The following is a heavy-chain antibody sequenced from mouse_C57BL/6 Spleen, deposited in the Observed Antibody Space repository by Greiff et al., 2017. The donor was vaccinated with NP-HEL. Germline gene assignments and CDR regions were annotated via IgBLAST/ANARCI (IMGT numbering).Heavy chain of an antibody. V-gene: IGHV3-6*01. Sequence: ESGPGLVKPSQSLSLTCSVTGYSITSGYYWNWIRQFPGNKLEWMGYISYDGSNNYNPSLKNRISITRDTSKNQFFLKLNSVTTEDTATYYCARERVGNEDAMDYWGQGTSVTVSS. J-gene: IGHJ4*01. D-gene: IGHD2-1*01. CDR1: GYSITSGYY. CDR3: ARERVGNEDAMDY. CDR2: ISYDGSN.